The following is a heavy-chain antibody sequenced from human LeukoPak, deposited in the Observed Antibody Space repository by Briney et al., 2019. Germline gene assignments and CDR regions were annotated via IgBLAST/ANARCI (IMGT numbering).Heavy chain of an antibody. Sequence: GGSLRLSCAASGFTFGSYNMIWVRQAPGKGLEWVSSIKSSGTYVYYADSVKGRFTISRDNAKNPVHLQMNSLRTEDTAVYYCARGDPHIGPWGQGTLVTVSS. CDR2: IKSSGTYV. V-gene: IGHV3-21*01. CDR1: GFTFGSYN. D-gene: IGHD2-21*01. CDR3: ARGDPHIGP. J-gene: IGHJ5*02.